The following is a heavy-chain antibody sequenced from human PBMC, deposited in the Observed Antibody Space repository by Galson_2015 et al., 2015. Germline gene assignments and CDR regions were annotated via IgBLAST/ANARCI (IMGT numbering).Heavy chain of an antibody. V-gene: IGHV3-11*01. D-gene: IGHD3-3*01. CDR2: INSSGSTI. CDR3: ARDRYYDIWSGYQNWFDP. CDR1: GFTFSDYY. Sequence: SLRLSCAASGFTFSDYYMSWLRQAPGKGLEWVSYINSSGSTIYYADSVKGRFTISRDNAKNSLYLQMNSLRAEDTAVYYCARDRYYDIWSGYQNWFDPWGQGTLVTVSS. J-gene: IGHJ5*02.